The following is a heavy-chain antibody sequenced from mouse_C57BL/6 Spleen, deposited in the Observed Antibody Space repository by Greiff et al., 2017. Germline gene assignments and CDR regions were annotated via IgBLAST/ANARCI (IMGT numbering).Heavy chain of an antibody. V-gene: IGHV1-39*01. Sequence: VQLKESGPELVKPGASVKISCKASGYSFTDYNMNWVKQSNGKSLEWIGVINPTYGTTSYNQKFKGKATLTVDQSSSTAYMQLNSLTSEDSAVYYCARGQLRLLYYAMDYWGQGTSVTVSS. CDR3: ARGQLRLLYYAMDY. CDR2: INPTYGTT. J-gene: IGHJ4*01. D-gene: IGHD3-2*02. CDR1: GYSFTDYN.